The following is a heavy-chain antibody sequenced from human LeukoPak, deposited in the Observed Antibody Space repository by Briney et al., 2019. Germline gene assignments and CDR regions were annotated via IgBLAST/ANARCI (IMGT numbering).Heavy chain of an antibody. V-gene: IGHV4-39*07. Sequence: PSETLSLTCTVSGGSISSSSYYWAWIRQPPGKGLEWIGSIHYSGSTYYNPSLQSRVTISIDTSKNQFSLKLRFVTAADTAVYYCARSLYYYGSDSFDIWGQGTMVIVSS. CDR2: IHYSGST. J-gene: IGHJ3*02. CDR3: ARSLYYYGSDSFDI. CDR1: GGSISSSSYY. D-gene: IGHD3-10*01.